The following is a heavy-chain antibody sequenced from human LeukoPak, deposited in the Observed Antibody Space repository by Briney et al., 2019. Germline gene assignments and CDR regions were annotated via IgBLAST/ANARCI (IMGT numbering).Heavy chain of an antibody. D-gene: IGHD1-26*01. CDR1: GFTVSSNY. J-gene: IGHJ4*02. CDR3: ARAVSGTYFDY. CDR2: IYSGGST. V-gene: IGHV3-53*01. Sequence: GGSLRLSCAASGFTVSSNYMSWVRQAPGKGLEWVSVIYSGGSTYYADSVKGGFTISRDNAKNSLYLQINSLRAEDTAVYYCARAVSGTYFDYWGQGTLVTVSS.